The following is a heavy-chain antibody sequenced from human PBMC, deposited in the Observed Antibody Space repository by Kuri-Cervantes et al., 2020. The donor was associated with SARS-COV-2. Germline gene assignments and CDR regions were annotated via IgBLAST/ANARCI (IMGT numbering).Heavy chain of an antibody. CDR2: ITSSSSTV. CDR1: GFTLGTYS. V-gene: IGHV3-48*01. J-gene: IGHJ6*02. Sequence: GESLKISCAASGFTLGTYSMNWVRQAPGKGLEWLSYITSSSSTVYYADSVKGRFSISRDNSRNTLYLQMNSLRAEDTAVFYCARPDCTINGVCFMDVWGQGTTVTVSS. D-gene: IGHD2-8*01. CDR3: ARPDCTINGVCFMDV.